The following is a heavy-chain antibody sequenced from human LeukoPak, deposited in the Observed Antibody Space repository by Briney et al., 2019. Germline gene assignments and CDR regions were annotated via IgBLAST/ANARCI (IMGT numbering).Heavy chain of an antibody. CDR2: FDPEDGET. CDR1: GYTLTELS. CDR3: ATRMGLTTVTSLVFDY. D-gene: IGHD4-11*01. Sequence: TSVKVSRKVSGYTLTELSIHWVRQAPGKGLEWMGGFDPEDGETIYAQKFQGRVTMTEDTSTDTAYIELSSLRSEDTAVYCCATRMGLTTVTSLVFDYWGRGTLVTVSS. V-gene: IGHV1-24*01. J-gene: IGHJ4*02.